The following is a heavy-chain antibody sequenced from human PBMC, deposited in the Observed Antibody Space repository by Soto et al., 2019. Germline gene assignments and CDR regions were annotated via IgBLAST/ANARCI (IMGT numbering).Heavy chain of an antibody. CDR3: ASGSAAAGPYYLDY. CDR2: INAGNGAT. Sequence: GASVKVSCKASGYTFTTYAMHWVRQAPGQRLEWMGWINAGNGATKYSQNFQDRVTIARDTSANTAFMELSSLRSEDTAVYYCASGSAAAGPYYLDYWAQGTLVTVSS. CDR1: GYTFTTYA. J-gene: IGHJ4*02. V-gene: IGHV1-3*01. D-gene: IGHD6-13*01.